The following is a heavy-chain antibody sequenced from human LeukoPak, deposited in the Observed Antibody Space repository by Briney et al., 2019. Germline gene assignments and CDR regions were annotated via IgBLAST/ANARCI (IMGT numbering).Heavy chain of an antibody. D-gene: IGHD2-15*01. V-gene: IGHV4-34*01. CDR3: ARGRHPYCSGGSCYYYGMDV. CDR2: INHSGST. Sequence: ASETLSLTCAVYGGSFSGYYWSWIRQPPGKGLEWIGEINHSGSTNYNPSLKSRVTISVDTSKNQSSLKLSSVTAADTAVYYCARGRHPYCSGGSCYYYGMDVWGKGTTVTVSS. CDR1: GGSFSGYY. J-gene: IGHJ6*04.